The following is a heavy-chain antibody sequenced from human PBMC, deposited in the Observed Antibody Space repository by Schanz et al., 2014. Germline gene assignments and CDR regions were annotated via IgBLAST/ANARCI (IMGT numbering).Heavy chain of an antibody. CDR2: ISGSGGST. J-gene: IGHJ4*02. Sequence: EVQLLESGGGLVQPGGSLRLSCAASGFTFENYALTWVRQVPGKGLEWVSAISGSGGSTYYADSVKGRFTISRDNAENTLFLQMNSLRAEDTAVYYCVRDSFFAFDYWGQGTLVTVSS. CDR3: VRDSFFAFDY. D-gene: IGHD3-3*01. CDR1: GFTFENYA. V-gene: IGHV3-23*01.